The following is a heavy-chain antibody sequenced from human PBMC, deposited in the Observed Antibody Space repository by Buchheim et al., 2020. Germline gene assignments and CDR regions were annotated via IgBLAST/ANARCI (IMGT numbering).Heavy chain of an antibody. D-gene: IGHD6-19*01. Sequence: QLQLQESGPGLVKPSETLSLTCTVSGGSISSSSYYWGWIRQPPGKGLEWIGSIYYSGSTYYNPSRKSRVTISVDTSKHQLSLKLSSVTAADTAVYYCARHGSGYSSGGYYFDYWGQGTL. J-gene: IGHJ4*02. CDR1: GGSISSSSYY. V-gene: IGHV4-39*01. CDR2: IYYSGST. CDR3: ARHGSGYSSGGYYFDY.